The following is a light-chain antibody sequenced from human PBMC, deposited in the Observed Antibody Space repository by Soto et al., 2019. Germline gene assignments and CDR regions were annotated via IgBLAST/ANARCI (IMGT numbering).Light chain of an antibody. J-gene: IGKJ1*01. CDR2: GAS. V-gene: IGKV3-20*01. CDR1: QAISSN. CDR3: QQYGSSPPRT. Sequence: EMVMTQSPATLSVSRGERAILSCRANQAISSNLAWYQQKPGQAPRLLIYGASTRATDVPDRFSGSGSGADFTLSISRLEPEDFAVYYCQQYGSSPPRTFGQGTKVDIK.